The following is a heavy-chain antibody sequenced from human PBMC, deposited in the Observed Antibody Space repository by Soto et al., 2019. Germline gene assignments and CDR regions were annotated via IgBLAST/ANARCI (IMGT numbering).Heavy chain of an antibody. D-gene: IGHD3-9*01. Sequence: ASVKVSCKVSGYTLTELSMHWVRQAPGKGLEWMGGFDPEDGETIYAQKFQGRVTMTEDTSTDTAYMELSSLRSEDTAVYYCATAYDILTGYYNIYYYGMDVWGQGTTVTVSS. CDR3: ATAYDILTGYYNIYYYGMDV. CDR1: GYTLTELS. J-gene: IGHJ6*02. CDR2: FDPEDGET. V-gene: IGHV1-24*01.